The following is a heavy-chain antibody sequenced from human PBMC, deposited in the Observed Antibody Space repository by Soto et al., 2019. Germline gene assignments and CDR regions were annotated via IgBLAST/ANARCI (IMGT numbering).Heavy chain of an antibody. Sequence: PGGSLRLSCAASGFTFSSYAMSWVRQAPGKGLEWVSAISGSGGSTYYAESVKGRVTISRDNSKNTLYLQMNSLRAEDTAVYYCARRGRTLPHYSYYMDVWGKGTTVTVSS. CDR3: ARRGRTLPHYSYYMDV. V-gene: IGHV3-23*01. J-gene: IGHJ6*03. CDR1: GFTFSSYA. CDR2: ISGSGGST.